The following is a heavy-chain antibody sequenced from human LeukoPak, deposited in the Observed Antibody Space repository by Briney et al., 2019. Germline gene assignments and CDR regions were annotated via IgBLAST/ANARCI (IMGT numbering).Heavy chain of an antibody. V-gene: IGHV3-23*01. CDR3: ARVGCSSTSCPNPFDY. J-gene: IGHJ4*02. Sequence: PGGSLRLSCAASGFTFSSCAMSWVRQVPGKGLEWVSGIGGTGVDTFYADSVKGRFTISRDNSKNTLYLQMNSLRAEDTAVYYCARVGCSSTSCPNPFDYWGQGTLVTVSS. CDR1: GFTFSSCA. D-gene: IGHD2-2*01. CDR2: IGGTGVDT.